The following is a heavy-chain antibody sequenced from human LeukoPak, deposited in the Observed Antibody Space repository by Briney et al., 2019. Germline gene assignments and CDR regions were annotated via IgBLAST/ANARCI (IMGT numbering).Heavy chain of an antibody. Sequence: PSETLSLTCTVSSGSIGTYYWSWIRQPPGKGLEWIGYIHYSGSTNYNPSLKSRVTMSVDRSKNQFSLRLTSVTAVDTAVYYCARGGGYNRREEASDFWGQGTMVTVSS. V-gene: IGHV4-59*01. D-gene: IGHD1-14*01. CDR3: ARGGGYNRREEASDF. CDR1: SGSIGTYY. CDR2: IHYSGST. J-gene: IGHJ3*01.